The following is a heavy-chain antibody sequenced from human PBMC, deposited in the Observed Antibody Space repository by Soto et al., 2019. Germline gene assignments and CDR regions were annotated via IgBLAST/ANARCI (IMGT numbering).Heavy chain of an antibody. CDR3: AKVGATLSYYFDY. CDR1: GFTFSSYG. V-gene: IGHV3-30*18. J-gene: IGHJ4*02. CDR2: ISYDGSNK. D-gene: IGHD1-26*01. Sequence: PSETLRLSCAASGFTFSSYGMHWVRQAPGKGLEWVAVISYDGSNKYYADSVKGRFTISRDNSKNTLYLQMNSLRAEDTAVYYCAKVGATLSYYFDYWGQGTLVTVSS.